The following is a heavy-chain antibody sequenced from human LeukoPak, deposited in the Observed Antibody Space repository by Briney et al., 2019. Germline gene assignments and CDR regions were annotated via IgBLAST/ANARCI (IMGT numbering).Heavy chain of an antibody. J-gene: IGHJ4*02. CDR3: ARSYQLDY. Sequence: GGSLRLSCVVSGFYFGGFWMTWVRQAPGKGLDWVANIKYDGSEIYYADSVKGRFTISRDNANSSLYLQLNNLRVEDTAVYYCARSYQLDYWGQGTLVTVSS. V-gene: IGHV3-7*01. CDR2: IKYDGSEI. D-gene: IGHD3-22*01. CDR1: GFYFGGFW.